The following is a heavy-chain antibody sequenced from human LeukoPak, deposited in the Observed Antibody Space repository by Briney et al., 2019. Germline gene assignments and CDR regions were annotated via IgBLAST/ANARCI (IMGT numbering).Heavy chain of an antibody. CDR2: ISIDGSNQ. D-gene: IGHD6-19*01. J-gene: IGHJ4*02. CDR1: GFTFSSFA. Sequence: QPGVSLRLSCAASGFTFSSFAMHWVRQAPGKGLEWVAVISIDGSNQHYEDSVEGRFTISRDSSKNTLHLQMNSLRAEDTAVYYCAKEGGGSDWSSFDSWGQGTLVTVSS. CDR3: AKEGGGSDWSSFDS. V-gene: IGHV3-30*18.